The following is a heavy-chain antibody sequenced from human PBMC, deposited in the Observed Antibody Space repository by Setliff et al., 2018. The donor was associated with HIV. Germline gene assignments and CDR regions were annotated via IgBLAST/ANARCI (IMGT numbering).Heavy chain of an antibody. CDR3: ARGDYYDSSGYYYVPLYYYYGMDA. J-gene: IGHJ6*02. D-gene: IGHD3-22*01. CDR2: INPSGGST. V-gene: IGHV1-46*01. Sequence: ASVKVSCKASGYTFTSYYMHWVRQAPGQGLEWMGIINPSGGSTSYAQKFQGRVTMTRDTSTSTVYMELSSLRSEDTAVYYCARGDYYDSSGYYYVPLYYYYGMDAWGQGTTVTVSS. CDR1: GYTFTSYY.